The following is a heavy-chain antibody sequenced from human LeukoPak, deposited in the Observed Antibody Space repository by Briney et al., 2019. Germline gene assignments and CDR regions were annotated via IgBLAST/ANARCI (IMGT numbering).Heavy chain of an antibody. V-gene: IGHV3-48*03. Sequence: GSLRLSCAASGFTFSSHEMNWVRQPPGKGLEWVSYISNGGSTIYYADSVKGRFTISRDNAKNSLYLQMNSLRAEDTALYYCARDVWFDPWGQGTLVTVSS. CDR1: GFTFSSHE. J-gene: IGHJ5*02. CDR2: ISNGGSTI. CDR3: ARDVWFDP.